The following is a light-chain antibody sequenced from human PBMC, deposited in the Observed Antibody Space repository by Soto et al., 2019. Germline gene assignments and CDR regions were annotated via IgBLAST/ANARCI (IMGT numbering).Light chain of an antibody. CDR3: QQYGTSPSGR. Sequence: DIVLTQSPGTLSLSPGERATLSCRASQAFGGTSLAWYQQKPGQSPRLLIYGASSRATGTPDRFSGSGSGTDFTLTISRLEPEDFAVYYCQQYGTSPSGRFGQGTKVDIK. J-gene: IGKJ1*01. CDR1: QAFGGTS. CDR2: GAS. V-gene: IGKV3-20*01.